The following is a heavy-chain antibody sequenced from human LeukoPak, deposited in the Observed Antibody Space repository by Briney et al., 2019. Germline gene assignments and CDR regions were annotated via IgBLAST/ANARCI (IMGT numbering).Heavy chain of an antibody. CDR2: IRSQTEGGRT. CDR1: GFTFNNVW. D-gene: IGHD3-9*01. Sequence: GGSLRLSCVASGFTFNNVWMSWVRQGPGKGLEWVGRIRSQTEGGRTDYAAAVKGRFTISRDDSKNTLSLQMNSLKTEDTGLYYCTTDRDLYDILTGLPGFDYWGQGTLVSVSS. J-gene: IGHJ4*02. CDR3: TTDRDLYDILTGLPGFDY. V-gene: IGHV3-15*01.